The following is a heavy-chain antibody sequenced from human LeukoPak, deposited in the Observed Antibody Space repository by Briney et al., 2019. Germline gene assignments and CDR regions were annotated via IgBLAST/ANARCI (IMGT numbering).Heavy chain of an antibody. CDR3: ARDRGVVVVADNWFDP. CDR1: GGSISSGDYY. D-gene: IGHD2-15*01. CDR2: IYYSGST. J-gene: IGHJ5*02. V-gene: IGHV4-30-4*01. Sequence: SETLSLTCTVSGGSISSGDYYWSWIRQPPGKGLEWIGYIYYSGSTYYNPSLKSRVTISVDTSKNQFSLKLSSVTAADTAVYYCARDRGVVVVADNWFDPWGQGTLVTVSS.